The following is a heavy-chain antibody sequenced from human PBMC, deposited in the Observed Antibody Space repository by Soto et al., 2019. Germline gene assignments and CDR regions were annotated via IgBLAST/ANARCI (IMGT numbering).Heavy chain of an antibody. CDR2: IWYDGSNK. CDR1: GFTFSSYG. Sequence: GGSLRLSCAASGFTFSSYGMHWVRQAPGKGLEWVAVIWYDGSNKYYADSVKGRFTISRDNSKNTLYLQMNSLRAEDTAVYYCARDFRYYYGSGSLDYWGQGTLVTVSS. J-gene: IGHJ4*02. CDR3: ARDFRYYYGSGSLDY. D-gene: IGHD3-10*01. V-gene: IGHV3-33*01.